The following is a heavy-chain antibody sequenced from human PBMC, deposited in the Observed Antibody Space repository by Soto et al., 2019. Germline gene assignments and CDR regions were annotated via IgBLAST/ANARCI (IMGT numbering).Heavy chain of an antibody. D-gene: IGHD6-13*01. CDR2: IIPIFGTA. V-gene: IGHV1-69*13. Sequence: GASVKVSCKASGGTFSSYAISWVRQAPGQGLEWMGGIIPIFGTANYAQKFQGRVTITADESTSTAYMELSSLRSEDTAVCYCASVYYSSSWYSRHYYYYGMDVWGQGTTVTVSS. J-gene: IGHJ6*02. CDR1: GGTFSSYA. CDR3: ASVYYSSSWYSRHYYYYGMDV.